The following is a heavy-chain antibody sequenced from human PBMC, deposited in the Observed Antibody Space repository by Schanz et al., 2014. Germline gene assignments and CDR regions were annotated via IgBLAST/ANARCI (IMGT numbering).Heavy chain of an antibody. CDR2: LNFDETYT. Sequence: EVQLVESGGELIQPGGSLRLSCEASGFTFSRYWMHWVRQAPGKGLEWVSCLNFDETYTSYADSVKGRFTISRDNAKNTVYLQMTSLRVEDTAVYYCARGGADSAMAHEYWGRGTLVTVSS. V-gene: IGHV3-74*01. D-gene: IGHD5-18*01. CDR3: ARGGADSAMAHEY. J-gene: IGHJ4*02. CDR1: GFTFSRYW.